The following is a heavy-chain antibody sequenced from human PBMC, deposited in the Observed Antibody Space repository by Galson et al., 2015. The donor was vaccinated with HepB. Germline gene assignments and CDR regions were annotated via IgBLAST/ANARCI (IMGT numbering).Heavy chain of an antibody. CDR3: ARGGMATVGGPTFDY. CDR2: ISADNLNT. V-gene: IGHV1-18*01. J-gene: IGHJ4*02. D-gene: IGHD5-24*01. Sequence: QSGAEVKKPGASVKVSCKASGYTFTRFGISWVRQAPGQGLEWMGWISADNLNTRYAQKFQGRVTMTKDTSTSTAYMILWSLRSDDTALYYCARGGMATVGGPTFDYWGQGSLVTVSS. CDR1: GYTFTRFG.